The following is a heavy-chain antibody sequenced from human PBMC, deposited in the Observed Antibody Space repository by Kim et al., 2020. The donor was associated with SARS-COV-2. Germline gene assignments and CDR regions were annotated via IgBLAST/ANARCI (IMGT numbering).Heavy chain of an antibody. CDR1: GYDFSKYW. CDR2: IYPGDSDL. V-gene: IGHV5-51*01. CDR3: ARHERDYYALDV. J-gene: IGHJ6*02. Sequence: GESLKISCRGFGYDFSKYWIAWVRQKPGKGLEWMGIIYPGDSDLRYSPSFQGQVTVSVDKSNSIAHLQWSGLKASDSATYYCARHERDYYALDVWRQGTPVTVAS.